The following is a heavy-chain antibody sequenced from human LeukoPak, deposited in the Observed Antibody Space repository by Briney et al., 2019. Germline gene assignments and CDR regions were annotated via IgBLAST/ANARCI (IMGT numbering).Heavy chain of an antibody. CDR3: ARQEGFDFWSGYYTGYYSGMDV. CDR2: IYPGDSDT. J-gene: IGHJ6*02. CDR1: GYRFTSYW. V-gene: IGHV5-51*01. Sequence: GESLKISCKGSGYRFTSYWIAWVRQMPGKGLESMGIIYPGDSDTRYSPSFQGQVTISADESIRTAYLQWRSLKASDTAIYYCARQEGFDFWSGYYTGYYSGMDVWGQGTTVTVSS. D-gene: IGHD3-3*01.